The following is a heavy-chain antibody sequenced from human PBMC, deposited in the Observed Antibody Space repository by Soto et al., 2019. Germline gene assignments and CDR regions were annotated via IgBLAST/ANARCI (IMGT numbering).Heavy chain of an antibody. CDR1: GVSITNNHYY. CDR3: ARVVAPDFDYIWGSYGPHY. D-gene: IGHD3-16*01. CDR2: ISDSGSA. V-gene: IGHV4-39*01. Sequence: QLQLQESGPGLVKPSETLSLTCSVSGVSITNNHYYWGWIRQPPGKGLEWIGSISDSGSAFYNPSLQSRLTISADTSKNQFSLNLYFVTAADAAIYYCARVVAPDFDYIWGSYGPHYWGQGTLVTVSS. J-gene: IGHJ4*02.